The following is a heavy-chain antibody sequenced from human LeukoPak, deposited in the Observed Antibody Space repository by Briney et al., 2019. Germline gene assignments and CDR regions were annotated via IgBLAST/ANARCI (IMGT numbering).Heavy chain of an antibody. D-gene: IGHD2-21*02. CDR3: ATLVSYCGGDCYSEAFDI. V-gene: IGHV4-4*07. CDR1: GGPISSYY. CDR2: IYTSGST. Sequence: SETLSLTCTVSGGPISSYYWSWIRQPAGKGLEWIGHIYTSGSTNYNPSLKSRVTMSVDTSKNQFSLKLSSVTAADTAVYYCATLVSYCGGDCYSEAFDIWGQGTMVTVSS. J-gene: IGHJ3*02.